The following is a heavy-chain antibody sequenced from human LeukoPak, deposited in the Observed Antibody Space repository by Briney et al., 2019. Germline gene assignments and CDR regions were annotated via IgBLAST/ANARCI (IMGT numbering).Heavy chain of an antibody. Sequence: GGSLRLSCAASGFTFSSYAMHWVRQAPGKGLEWVAVISYDGSNKYYADSVKGRFTISRDNSKNTLYLQMNNLRAEDTAVYYCAREYCSSTSCQDYYYYYGMDVWGQGTTVTVSS. J-gene: IGHJ6*02. V-gene: IGHV3-30-3*01. CDR3: AREYCSSTSCQDYYYYYGMDV. D-gene: IGHD2-2*01. CDR1: GFTFSSYA. CDR2: ISYDGSNK.